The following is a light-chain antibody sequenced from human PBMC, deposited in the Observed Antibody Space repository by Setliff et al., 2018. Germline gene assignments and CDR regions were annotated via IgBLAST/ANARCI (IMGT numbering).Light chain of an antibody. CDR2: DVN. Sequence: QAVVTQEPSLTVSPGGTVTLTCASSAGAVTSDHYPYWFQQRPGQAPWTLIYDVNEKHSWTPARFSGSLLGGKAALTLSGAQSEDEADYYCSLSYSGNGVFGGGTQRTVL. J-gene: IGLJ3*02. V-gene: IGLV7-46*01. CDR1: AGAVTSDHY. CDR3: SLSYSGNGV.